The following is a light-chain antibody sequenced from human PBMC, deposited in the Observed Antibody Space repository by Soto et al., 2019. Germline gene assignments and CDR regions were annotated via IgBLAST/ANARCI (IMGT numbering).Light chain of an antibody. CDR3: QSYDSSLSAVV. CDR1: RSNIGAGYD. J-gene: IGLJ2*01. Sequence: QSVLTQPPSVSGAPGQRVTISCTGSRSNIGAGYDVHWYQQLPGIAPKLLIYGNSNRPSGVPDRFSGSKSGTSASLAITGLQAEDEADYYGQSYDSSLSAVVFGGGTKLTVL. V-gene: IGLV1-40*01. CDR2: GNS.